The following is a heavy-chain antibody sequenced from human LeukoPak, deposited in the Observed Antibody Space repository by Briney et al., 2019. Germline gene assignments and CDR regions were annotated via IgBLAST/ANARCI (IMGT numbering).Heavy chain of an antibody. Sequence: AGGSLRLSCAASGFTVSSNYMTWVRQAPGKGLEWVSGIYSADTTYYADSVKGRFTISRDNFENTLYLQMDSLRAEDTAVYFCARDPIYYGSSTFDIWGQGTMVTVSS. D-gene: IGHD3-3*01. V-gene: IGHV3-66*01. J-gene: IGHJ3*02. CDR1: GFTVSSNY. CDR3: ARDPIYYGSSTFDI. CDR2: IYSADTT.